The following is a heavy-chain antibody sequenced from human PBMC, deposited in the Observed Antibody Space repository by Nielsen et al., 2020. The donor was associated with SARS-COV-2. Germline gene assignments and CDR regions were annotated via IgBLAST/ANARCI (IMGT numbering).Heavy chain of an antibody. CDR2: ISYDGSNK. D-gene: IGHD2-15*01. Sequence: GGSLRLSCAASGFTFSSYAMHWVRQAPGKGLEWVAVISYDGSNKYYADSVKGRFTISRDNSKNTLYLQMNSLRAEDTAVYYCAGSLLDYYGMDVWGQGTTVTVSS. CDR3: AGSLLDYYGMDV. CDR1: GFTFSSYA. J-gene: IGHJ6*02. V-gene: IGHV3-30-3*02.